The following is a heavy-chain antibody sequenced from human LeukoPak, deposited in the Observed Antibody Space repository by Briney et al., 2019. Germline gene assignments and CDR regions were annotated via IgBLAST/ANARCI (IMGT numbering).Heavy chain of an antibody. D-gene: IGHD1-26*01. J-gene: IGHJ4*02. CDR3: ARDELGATGY. CDR1: GGSISSYY. V-gene: IGHV4-59*01. Sequence: KPSETLSLTCTVSGGSISSYYWSWIRQPPGKGLEWIGYIYYSGSTNYNPSLKSRVTISVDTSKNQFSLKLSSVTAADTAVYYCARDELGATGYWGLGTLVTVSS. CDR2: IYYSGST.